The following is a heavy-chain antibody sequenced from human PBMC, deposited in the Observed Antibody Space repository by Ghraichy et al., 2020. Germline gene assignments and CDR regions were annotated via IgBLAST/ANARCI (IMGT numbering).Heavy chain of an antibody. D-gene: IGHD6-13*01. CDR1: GYTFTSYY. CDR3: ARDSYRIAAAGDFDY. J-gene: IGHJ4*02. CDR2: INPSGGST. Sequence: ASVKVSCKASGYTFTSYYMHWVRQAPGQGLEWMGIINPSGGSTSYAQKFQGRVTMTRDTSTSTVYMELSSLRSEDTAVYYCARDSYRIAAAGDFDYWGQGTLVTVSS. V-gene: IGHV1-46*01.